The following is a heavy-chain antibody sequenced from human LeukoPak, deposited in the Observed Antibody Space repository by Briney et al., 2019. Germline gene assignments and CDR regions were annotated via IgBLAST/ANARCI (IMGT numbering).Heavy chain of an antibody. Sequence: ASVKVSCKASGYTFTGYYIHWVRQAPGQGLEWMGRINPNSGGTNYAQMFQGRVTMARDTSISTVYMELSRLGSDDAAVYYCARGTSYTSGWWIYFDYWGQGTLVTVSS. CDR1: GYTFTGYY. CDR2: INPNSGGT. J-gene: IGHJ4*02. V-gene: IGHV1-2*06. CDR3: ARGTSYTSGWWIYFDY. D-gene: IGHD6-19*01.